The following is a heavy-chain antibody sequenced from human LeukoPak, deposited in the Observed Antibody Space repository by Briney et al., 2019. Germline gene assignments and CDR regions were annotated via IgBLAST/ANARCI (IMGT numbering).Heavy chain of an antibody. CDR2: ISGSGGST. D-gene: IGHD6-13*01. Sequence: GGSLRLSCAASGFTFSSYAMTWVRQAPGKGLEWVSTISGSGGSTYYADSVKGRFTISRDNSKNTLYLQMNSLRAEDTAVYYCAKDHSGIAAAGPRSYNWFDPWGQGTLVTVSS. J-gene: IGHJ5*02. CDR1: GFTFSSYA. CDR3: AKDHSGIAAAGPRSYNWFDP. V-gene: IGHV3-23*01.